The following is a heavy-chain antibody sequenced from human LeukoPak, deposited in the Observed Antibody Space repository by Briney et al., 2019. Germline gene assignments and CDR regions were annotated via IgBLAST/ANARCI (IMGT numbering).Heavy chain of an antibody. J-gene: IGHJ4*02. V-gene: IGHV3-48*03. CDR1: GFTFSSYE. Sequence: PGGSLRLSCAASGFTFSSYEMNWVRQAPGKGLEWVSYISSSGSTIYYADSVKGRFTISRDNAKYSLYLQMNSLRAEDTAVYYCVSGPTKGEQQLVLPFDYWGQGTLVTVSS. CDR2: ISSSGSTI. D-gene: IGHD6-13*01. CDR3: VSGPTKGEQQLVLPFDY.